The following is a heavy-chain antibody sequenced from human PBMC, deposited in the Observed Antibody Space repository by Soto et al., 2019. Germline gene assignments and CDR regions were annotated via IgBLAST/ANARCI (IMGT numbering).Heavy chain of an antibody. D-gene: IGHD3-3*01. Sequence: GASVKVSCKASGGTFSSYAISWVRQAPGQGLEWMGGIIPIFGTANYAQKFQGRVTITADESTSTAYMELSSLRSEDTAVYYCARLPEITIFGVVANGPGRFDPWGQGTLVTVSS. CDR2: IIPIFGTA. V-gene: IGHV1-69*13. J-gene: IGHJ5*02. CDR3: ARLPEITIFGVVANGPGRFDP. CDR1: GGTFSSYA.